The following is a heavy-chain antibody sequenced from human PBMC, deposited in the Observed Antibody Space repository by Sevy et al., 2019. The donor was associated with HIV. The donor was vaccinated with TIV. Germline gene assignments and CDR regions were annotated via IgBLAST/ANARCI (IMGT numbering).Heavy chain of an antibody. CDR3: ARDLNDFWSGPLDV. CDR1: GGSISTNNW. CDR2: IHHSGST. D-gene: IGHD3-3*01. V-gene: IGHV4-4*02. Sequence: SETLSLTCAVSGGSISTNNWWSWVRQSPGEGLEWIGEIHHSGSTNYNPSLKSRVTMSVDKSKNQFSLKLTSVTAADMAVYYCARDLNDFWSGPLDVWGQGTTVNVSS. J-gene: IGHJ6*02.